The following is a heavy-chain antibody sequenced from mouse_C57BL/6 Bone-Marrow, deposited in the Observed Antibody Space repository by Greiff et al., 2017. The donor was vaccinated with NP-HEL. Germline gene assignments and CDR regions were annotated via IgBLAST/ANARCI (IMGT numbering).Heavy chain of an antibody. J-gene: IGHJ1*03. CDR2: SRNKANDYTT. D-gene: IGHD1-1*01. CDR3: ARAEGSSTWYFDV. CDR1: GFTFSDFY. V-gene: IGHV7-1*01. Sequence: EVKLVESGGGLVQSGRSLRLSCATSGFTFSDFYMEWVRQAPGKGLEWIAASRNKANDYTTEYSASVKGRFIVSRDTSQSILYLQMNALRAEDTAIYYCARAEGSSTWYFDVWGTGTTVTVSS.